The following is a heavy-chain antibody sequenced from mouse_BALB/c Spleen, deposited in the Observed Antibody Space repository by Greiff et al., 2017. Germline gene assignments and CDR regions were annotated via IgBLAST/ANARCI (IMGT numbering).Heavy chain of an antibody. J-gene: IGHJ4*01. CDR2: ISDGGSYT. D-gene: IGHD1-1*01. Sequence: EVKLMESGGGLVKPGGSLKLSCAASGFTFSDYYMYWVHQTPEKRLEWVATISDGGSYTYYPDSVKGRFTISRDNAKNNLYLQMSSLKSEDTAMHYWTRDPPSVYDSPYYAMDYWGQGTSVTVSS. CDR3: TRDPPSVYDSPYYAMDY. V-gene: IGHV5-4*02. CDR1: GFTFSDYY.